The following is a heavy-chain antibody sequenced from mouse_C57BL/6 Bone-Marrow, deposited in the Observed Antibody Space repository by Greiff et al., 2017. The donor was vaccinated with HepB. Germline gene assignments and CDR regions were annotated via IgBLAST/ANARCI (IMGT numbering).Heavy chain of an antibody. CDR1: GYAFSSYW. CDR2: IYPGDGDT. Sequence: VQLQQSGAELVKPGASVKISCKASGYAFSSYWMNWVKQRPGKGLEWIGQIYPGDGDTNYNGKFKGKATLTADKSSSTAYMQLSSLTSEDSAVYLCARERAAKDDWYFDVWGTGTTVTVSS. D-gene: IGHD3-3*01. V-gene: IGHV1-80*01. CDR3: ARERAAKDDWYFDV. J-gene: IGHJ1*03.